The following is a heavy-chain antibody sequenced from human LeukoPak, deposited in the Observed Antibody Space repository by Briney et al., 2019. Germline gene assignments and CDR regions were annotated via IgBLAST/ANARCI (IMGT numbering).Heavy chain of an antibody. CDR1: GGSISSGGYS. Sequence: SETLSLTCAVSGGSISSGGYSWSWIRQPQGKGLEWIVYIYHSGGTYYNPSLKSRVTISVDKSKNQFSLKLSSVTAADTAVYYCASFPLDYWGQGTLVTVSS. V-gene: IGHV4-30-2*01. J-gene: IGHJ4*02. CDR2: IYHSGGT. CDR3: ASFPLDY.